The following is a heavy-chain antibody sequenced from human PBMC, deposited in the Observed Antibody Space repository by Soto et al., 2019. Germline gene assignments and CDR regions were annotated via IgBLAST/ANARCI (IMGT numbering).Heavy chain of an antibody. CDR1: GGSISSYY. D-gene: IGHD2-15*01. V-gene: IGHV4-59*01. Sequence: QVQLQESGPGLVKPSETLSLTCTVSGGSISSYYWSWIRQPPGKGLEWIGYIYYSGSTNYNPSLKSRVTISVDTSKNQFSLKLSSVTVADTAVYYCARSGSPPGAFDIWGQVTMVTGSS. CDR2: IYYSGST. J-gene: IGHJ3*02. CDR3: ARSGSPPGAFDI.